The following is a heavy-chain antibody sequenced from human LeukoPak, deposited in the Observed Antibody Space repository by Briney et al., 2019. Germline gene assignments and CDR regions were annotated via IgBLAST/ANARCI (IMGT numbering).Heavy chain of an antibody. CDR1: GGSISSYY. J-gene: IGHJ2*01. Sequence: PSETLSLTCTVSGGSISSYYWSWIRQPPGKGLEWIGYMYYSENTNYNPSLKSRVTISVDTSKNQFSLKLSSVTAADTAVYYCARGAQDYYGDYSWYFDLWGRGTLVTVSS. CDR2: MYYSENT. CDR3: ARGAQDYYGDYSWYFDL. D-gene: IGHD4-17*01. V-gene: IGHV4-59*08.